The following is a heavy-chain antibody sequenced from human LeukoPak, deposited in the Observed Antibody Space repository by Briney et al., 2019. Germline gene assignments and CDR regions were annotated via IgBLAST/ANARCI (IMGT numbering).Heavy chain of an antibody. V-gene: IGHV4-4*02. CDR3: AKDGFERGDDTDYMDV. Sequence: PSGTLSLTCGVSGGSISSSYWWNWVRQPPGKGLEWIGEIYHSGSTNYNPSLKSRVTISVDKSKNQFSLNLSSVTAADTAVYYCAKDGFERGDDTDYMDVWGKGTTVTVSS. J-gene: IGHJ6*03. CDR2: IYHSGST. D-gene: IGHD3-22*01. CDR1: GGSISSSYW.